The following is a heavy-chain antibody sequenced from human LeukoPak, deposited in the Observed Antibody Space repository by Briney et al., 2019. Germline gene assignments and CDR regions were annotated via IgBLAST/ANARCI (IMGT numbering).Heavy chain of an antibody. CDR1: GGSFSGYY. CDR3: ARGILTGPIYAFDI. J-gene: IGHJ3*02. D-gene: IGHD3-9*01. V-gene: IGHV4-34*01. Sequence: PSETLSLTCAVYGGSFSGYYWSWIRQPPGKGLEWIGEINHSGSTNYNPSLKSRVTMSVDTSKNQFSLKLTSVTAADTAVYYCARGILTGPIYAFDIWGQGTMITVSS. CDR2: INHSGST.